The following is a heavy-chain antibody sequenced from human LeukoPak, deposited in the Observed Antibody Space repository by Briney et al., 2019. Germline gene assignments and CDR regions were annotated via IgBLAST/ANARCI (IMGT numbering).Heavy chain of an antibody. Sequence: GGSLRLSCAASGFTFDDYAMHWVRQAPGKGLEWVSGISWNSGSIGYADSVKGRFTISRDNAKHSLYLQMNSLRAEDTALYYCAKGTDNWNSPLDYWGQGTLVTVSS. CDR3: AKGTDNWNSPLDY. V-gene: IGHV3-9*01. J-gene: IGHJ4*02. CDR1: GFTFDDYA. CDR2: ISWNSGSI. D-gene: IGHD1-7*01.